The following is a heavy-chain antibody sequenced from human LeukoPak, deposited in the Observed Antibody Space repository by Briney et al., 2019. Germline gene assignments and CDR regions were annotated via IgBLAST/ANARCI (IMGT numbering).Heavy chain of an antibody. V-gene: IGHV1-69*13. Sequence: PMASVKVSCKASGGTFSSYAISWVRQAPGQGLEWMGGIIPIFGTANYAQKFQGRVTITADESTSTAYMELSSLRSEDTAVYYCAVTSSIAARILFDYWGQGTLVTVSS. D-gene: IGHD6-6*01. J-gene: IGHJ4*02. CDR3: AVTSSIAARILFDY. CDR1: GGTFSSYA. CDR2: IIPIFGTA.